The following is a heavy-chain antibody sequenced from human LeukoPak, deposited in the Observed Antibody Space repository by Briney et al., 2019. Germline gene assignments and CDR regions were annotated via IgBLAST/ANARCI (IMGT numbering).Heavy chain of an antibody. J-gene: IGHJ4*02. CDR1: GFTFSSYG. CDR2: IWYDGSNK. Sequence: PGGSLRLSCAASGFTFSSYGMHWVRQAPGKGLEWVAVIWYDGSNKYYADSVKGRFTISRDNSKNTLYLQMNSLRAEDTAVYYCARDLLYYDSSGYSGLSYWGQGTLVTVSS. D-gene: IGHD3-22*01. V-gene: IGHV3-33*01. CDR3: ARDLLYYDSSGYSGLSY.